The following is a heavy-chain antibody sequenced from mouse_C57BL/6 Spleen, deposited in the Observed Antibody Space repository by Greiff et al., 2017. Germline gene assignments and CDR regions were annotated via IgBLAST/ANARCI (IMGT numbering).Heavy chain of an antibody. D-gene: IGHD1-2*01. CDR2: ISSGGSYT. CDR1: GFTFSSYG. J-gene: IGHJ2*01. CDR3: ARHNGLFDY. Sequence: VKLVESGGDLVKPGGSLTLSCAASGFTFSSYGMSWVRQTPAKRLAWVATISSGGSYTYYPDSVKGRFTISRNNAKNTLYQQMSRLKSEDTTMYCCARHNGLFDYWGQGTTLTGSS. V-gene: IGHV5-6*01.